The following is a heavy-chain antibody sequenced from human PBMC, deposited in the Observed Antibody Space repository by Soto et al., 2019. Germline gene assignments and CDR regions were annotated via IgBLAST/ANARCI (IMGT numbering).Heavy chain of an antibody. V-gene: IGHV1-18*01. CDR1: GYTFTSYG. D-gene: IGHD4-17*01. Sequence: QAQLVQSGAEVTEPGASVKVSCKASGYTFTSYGIAWVRQAPGQGLEWMGWISAYNGNTNYVQKLQGRVTMTTDRSTSTAYMELRSRRSDDTSVYYCARSSRLVQMTTVTPFDYWGQGTLVTVSS. J-gene: IGHJ4*02. CDR2: ISAYNGNT. CDR3: ARSSRLVQMTTVTPFDY.